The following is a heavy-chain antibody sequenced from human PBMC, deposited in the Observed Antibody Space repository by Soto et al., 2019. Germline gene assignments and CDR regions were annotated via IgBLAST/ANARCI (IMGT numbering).Heavy chain of an antibody. CDR2: ISYDGSNK. CDR3: AKQAWVLRFLDQLPGWFDP. V-gene: IGHV3-30*18. Sequence: GGSLRLSCAASGFTFSSYGMHWVRQAPGKGLEWVAVISYDGSNKYYADSVKGRFTISRDNSKNTLYLQMNSLRAEDTAVYYCAKQAWVLRFLDQLPGWFDPWGQGTLVTVS. CDR1: GFTFSSYG. D-gene: IGHD3-3*01. J-gene: IGHJ5*02.